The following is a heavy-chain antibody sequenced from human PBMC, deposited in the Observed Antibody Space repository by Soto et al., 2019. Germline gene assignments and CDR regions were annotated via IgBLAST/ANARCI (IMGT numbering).Heavy chain of an antibody. V-gene: IGHV3-23*01. J-gene: IGHJ4*02. CDR2: ISGSGGST. D-gene: IGHD3-22*01. CDR3: AKGSSGSRPYYFDN. CDR1: GFTFSSYA. Sequence: EVQLLESGGGLVQPGGSLRLSCAASGFTFSSYAMSWVRQAPGKGLEWVSAISGSGGSTYYADSVKGRFTLSRDKSKNTLYLQRNSLRAEDTAVYYCAKGSSGSRPYYFDNWGQGTLVIVSS.